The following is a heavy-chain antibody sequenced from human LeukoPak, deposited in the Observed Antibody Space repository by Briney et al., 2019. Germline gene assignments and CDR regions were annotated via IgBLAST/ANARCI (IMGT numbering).Heavy chain of an antibody. CDR2: ISSSSSTI. CDR1: GFTFSTYN. J-gene: IGHJ4*02. V-gene: IGHV3-48*01. D-gene: IGHD3-22*01. CDR3: AGASSRGYGY. Sequence: PGGSLRLSCAASGFTFSTYNMHWVRQAPGKGLEWVSYISSSSSTIYYADSVKGRFTISRDNAKNSLYLQMNSLRAEDTAVYYCAGASSRGYGYWGQGTLVTVSS.